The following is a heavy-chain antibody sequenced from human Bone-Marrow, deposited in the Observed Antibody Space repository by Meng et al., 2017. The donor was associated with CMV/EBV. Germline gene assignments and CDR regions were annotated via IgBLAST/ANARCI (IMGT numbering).Heavy chain of an antibody. V-gene: IGHV3-9*01. CDR2: ISWNSGSI. D-gene: IGHD3-16*01. Sequence: SLKISCAASGFTFDDYAMHWVRQAPGKGLEWVSGISWNSGSIGYADSVKGRFTISRDNAKNSLYLQMNSLRAEDTAVYYCARGGDYEGMDVWAQGTTVTVSS. CDR3: ARGGDYEGMDV. CDR1: GFTFDDYA. J-gene: IGHJ6*02.